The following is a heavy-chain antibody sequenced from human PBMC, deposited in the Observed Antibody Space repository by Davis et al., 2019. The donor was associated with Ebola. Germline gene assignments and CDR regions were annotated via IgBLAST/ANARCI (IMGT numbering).Heavy chain of an antibody. CDR3: ARTDSEYYYGSGSYYNY. CDR1: GYTFTSYG. Sequence: SVKASCKASGYTFTSYGISWVRQAPGQGLEWMGGIIPIFGTANYAQKFQGRVTITADESTSTAYMELSSLRSEDTAVYYCARTDSEYYYGSGSYYNYWGQGTLVTVSS. J-gene: IGHJ4*02. D-gene: IGHD3-10*01. V-gene: IGHV1-69*13. CDR2: IIPIFGTA.